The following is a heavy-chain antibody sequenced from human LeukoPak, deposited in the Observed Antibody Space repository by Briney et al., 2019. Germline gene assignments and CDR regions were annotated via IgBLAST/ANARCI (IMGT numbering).Heavy chain of an antibody. D-gene: IGHD5-12*01. J-gene: IGHJ4*02. Sequence: PGGSLRLSCSASGFPFSSYAMHWVRQAPGKGLEYVSAISDSGGSTYYADSVKGRFTISRDNSKNTLYLQMNTLRAEDTAVYYCARGRGYGAYDWNDYWGQGTLVTVSS. CDR2: ISDSGGST. CDR1: GFPFSSYA. CDR3: ARGRGYGAYDWNDY. V-gene: IGHV3-64*04.